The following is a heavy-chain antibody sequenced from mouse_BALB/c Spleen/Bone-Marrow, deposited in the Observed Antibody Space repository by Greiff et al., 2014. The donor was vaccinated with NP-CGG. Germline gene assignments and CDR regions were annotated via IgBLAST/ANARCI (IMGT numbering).Heavy chain of an antibody. D-gene: IGHD4-1*01. V-gene: IGHV1-55*01. CDR2: IYPGSGST. CDR3: ARGAWANWDYFDY. J-gene: IGHJ2*01. Sequence: QVQLQQSGAELVKPGTSVKLSCKASGYNFTSYWINWVKLRPGQGLEWIGDIYPGSGSTNYNEKFKSKATLTVDTSPSTAYMQLSSLASEDSALYYCARGAWANWDYFDYWGQGTTLTVSS. CDR1: GYNFTSYW.